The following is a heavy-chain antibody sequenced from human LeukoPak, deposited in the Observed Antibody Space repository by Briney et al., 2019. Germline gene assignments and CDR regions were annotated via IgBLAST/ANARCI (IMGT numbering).Heavy chain of an antibody. Sequence: SETLSLTCSVSDGSINSYYWNWIRRPPGKGLEWIGYIYYNRNTNYSPSLKSRVTMSVDTSKNLFSLKVSSVTAADTAVYYCARGRSNYYGMDVWGQGTTVTVSS. D-gene: IGHD1-26*01. J-gene: IGHJ6*02. V-gene: IGHV4-59*01. CDR2: IYYNRNT. CDR1: DGSINSYY. CDR3: ARGRSNYYGMDV.